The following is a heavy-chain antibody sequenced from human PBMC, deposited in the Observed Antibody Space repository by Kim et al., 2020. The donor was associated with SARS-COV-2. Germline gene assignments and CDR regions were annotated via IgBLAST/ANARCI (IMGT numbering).Heavy chain of an antibody. V-gene: IGHV3-30-3*01. Sequence: GGSLRLSCAASGFTFSSYAMHWVRQAPGKGLEWVAVISYDGSNKYYADSVKGRFTISRDNSKNTLYLQMNSLRAEDTAVHYCARVRSGSYLGVFDYWGQG. CDR3: ARVRSGSYLGVFDY. CDR1: GFTFSSYA. D-gene: IGHD1-26*01. CDR2: ISYDGSNK. J-gene: IGHJ4*02.